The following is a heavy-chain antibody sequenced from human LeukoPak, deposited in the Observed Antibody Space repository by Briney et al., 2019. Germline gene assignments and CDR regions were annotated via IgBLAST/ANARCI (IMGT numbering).Heavy chain of an antibody. CDR1: GGSISSYY. CDR2: ICNSGST. V-gene: IGHV4-59*01. CDR3: TRDRELGF. J-gene: IGHJ4*02. D-gene: IGHD1-26*01. Sequence: TSETLSLTCTVSGGSISSYYWNWIRQPPGKGLEWIGSICNSGSTNYNPSLKSRVTISGDTSKNQFSLKLSSVTAADTAVYYCTRDRELGFWGQGTLVTVSS.